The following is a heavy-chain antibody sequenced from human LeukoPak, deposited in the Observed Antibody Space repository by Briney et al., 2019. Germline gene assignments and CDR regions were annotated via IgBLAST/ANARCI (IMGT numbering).Heavy chain of an antibody. Sequence: PETLSLTCAVYGGSFSGYYWSWIRQPPGKGLEWIGEINHSGSTNYNPSLKSRVTISVDTSKNQFSLKLSSVTAADTAVYYCARIVVPAAIRDYWGQGTLVTVSS. CDR3: ARIVVPAAIRDY. CDR2: INHSGST. J-gene: IGHJ4*02. V-gene: IGHV4-34*01. D-gene: IGHD2-2*01. CDR1: GGSFSGYY.